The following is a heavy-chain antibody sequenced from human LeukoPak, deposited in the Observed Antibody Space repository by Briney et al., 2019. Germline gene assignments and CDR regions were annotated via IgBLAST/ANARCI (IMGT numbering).Heavy chain of an antibody. CDR1: GGSIINYY. Sequence: SETLSLTCTVSGGSIINYYWSWGRQPAGKGRGWSGRVFSSGNTDYNPSLKSRVTMPVDSSKNQFSLKLTSMTAADTAVYYCARRKVLPTAVDAFHIWGQGTMVTVSS. CDR3: ARRKVLPTAVDAFHI. CDR2: VFSSGNT. J-gene: IGHJ3*02. D-gene: IGHD2-2*01. V-gene: IGHV4-4*07.